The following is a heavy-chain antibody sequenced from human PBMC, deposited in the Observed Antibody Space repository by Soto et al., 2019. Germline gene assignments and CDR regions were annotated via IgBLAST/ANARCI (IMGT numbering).Heavy chain of an antibody. CDR3: AKGAHATPMALILAY. V-gene: IGHV3-30*18. J-gene: IGHJ4*02. D-gene: IGHD5-18*01. Sequence: QLQLVESGGGAVQPGRSLRLSCAASGFTFGSYGMHWVRQAPGKGLEWVAVISNDGTNKYYEDCVKGRFTISRDNSKNTRYLQLDRLRVEDTAVYYCAKGAHATPMALILAYWGQGTLVTVTS. CDR1: GFTFGSYG. CDR2: ISNDGTNK.